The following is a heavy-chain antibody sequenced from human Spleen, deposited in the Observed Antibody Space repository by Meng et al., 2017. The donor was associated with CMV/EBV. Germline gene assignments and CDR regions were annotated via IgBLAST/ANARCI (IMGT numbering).Heavy chain of an antibody. J-gene: IGHJ4*02. CDR3: ARGGGGSYYY. Sequence: LYLSCAVYGGSFSGYYWSWIRQPPGKGLEWIGEINHSGSTNYNPSLKSRVTISVDTSKNQFSLKLSSVTAADTAVYYCARGGGGSYYYWGQGTLVTVSS. CDR1: GGSFSGYY. CDR2: INHSGST. D-gene: IGHD1-26*01. V-gene: IGHV4-34*01.